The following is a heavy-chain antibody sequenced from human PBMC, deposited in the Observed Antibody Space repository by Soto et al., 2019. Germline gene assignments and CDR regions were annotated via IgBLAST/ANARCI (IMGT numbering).Heavy chain of an antibody. CDR3: ARVMVRGATAFDY. CDR2: VIPIFGTA. Sequence: ASVQGSCTASGGTFSSYAISWVRQAPGQGLDWMGGVIPIFGTANYPQKFQGRVTITADESTSTAYMELSSLRSEDTAVYYCARVMVRGATAFDYWGQGTLVTVSS. D-gene: IGHD3-10*01. CDR1: GGTFSSYA. J-gene: IGHJ4*02. V-gene: IGHV1-69*13.